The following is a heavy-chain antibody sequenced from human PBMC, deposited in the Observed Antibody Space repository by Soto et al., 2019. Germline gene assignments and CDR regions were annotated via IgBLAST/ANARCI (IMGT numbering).Heavy chain of an antibody. CDR1: GKSVSTFY. Sequence: SETLSLTCTVSGKSVSTFYWSWIRQRPGKGLEWIGHAYYSASTNYDPSLTSRVTISVDMSKNQASLWLTSVTPADTAVYYCARGTDYTQTGSYHYGMDVWGQGTSVTVSS. CDR3: ARGTDYTQTGSYHYGMDV. J-gene: IGHJ6*02. CDR2: AYYSAST. D-gene: IGHD4-4*01. V-gene: IGHV4-59*02.